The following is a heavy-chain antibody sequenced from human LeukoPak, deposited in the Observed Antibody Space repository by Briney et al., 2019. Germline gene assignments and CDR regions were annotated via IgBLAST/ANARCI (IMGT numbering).Heavy chain of an antibody. V-gene: IGHV1-18*01. CDR2: ISAYNGNT. J-gene: IGHJ4*02. Sequence: ASXKVSCKASGYTFTSYGISWVRQAPGQGLEWMGWISAYNGNTNYAQKLQGRATMTTDTSTSTAYMELRSLRSDDTAVYYCARGWSDTAMAYFDYWGQGTLVTVSS. CDR1: GYTFTSYG. CDR3: ARGWSDTAMAYFDY. D-gene: IGHD5-18*01.